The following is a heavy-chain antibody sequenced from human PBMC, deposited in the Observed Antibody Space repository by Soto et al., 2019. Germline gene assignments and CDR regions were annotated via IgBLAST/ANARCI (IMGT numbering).Heavy chain of an antibody. D-gene: IGHD1-20*01. J-gene: IGHJ4*02. CDR1: GGPISSGGYY. V-gene: IGHV4-31*03. CDR2: IYYSGST. Sequence: SETLSLTCTVSGGPISSGGYYWSWIRQHPGKGLEWIGYIYYSGSTYYNPSLKSRVTISVDTSKNQFSLKLSSVTAADTAVYYCARSSTTITGTAADFDYWGQGTLVTVSS. CDR3: ARSSTTITGTAADFDY.